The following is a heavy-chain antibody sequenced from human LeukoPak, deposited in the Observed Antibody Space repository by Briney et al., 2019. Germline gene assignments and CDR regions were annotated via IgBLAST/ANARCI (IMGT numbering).Heavy chain of an antibody. V-gene: IGHV4-30-2*01. Sequence: SQTLSLTCAVSGGSISSGGYSWSWIRQPPGTGLEWIGYIYHSGSTYYNPSLKSRVTISVDRSKNQFSLKLSSVTAADTAVYYCARGPATIQDYWGQGTLVTVSS. CDR1: GGSISSGGYS. CDR3: ARGPATIQDY. J-gene: IGHJ4*02. CDR2: IYHSGST. D-gene: IGHD5-12*01.